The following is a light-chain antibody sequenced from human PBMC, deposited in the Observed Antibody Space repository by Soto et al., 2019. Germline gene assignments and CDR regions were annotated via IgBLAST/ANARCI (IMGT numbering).Light chain of an antibody. Sequence: EIVLTQSPDTLSLSPGEGATLSCRASQSLSSNLAWYQQKPGQAPRLLIYGASTRATGIPARFSGSGSGTGFPLPISGLDPEDFEVYYCRRRRNGLLTLAGGTRV. CDR3: RRRRNGLLT. CDR2: GAS. J-gene: IGKJ4*01. V-gene: IGKV3-11*01. CDR1: QSLSSN.